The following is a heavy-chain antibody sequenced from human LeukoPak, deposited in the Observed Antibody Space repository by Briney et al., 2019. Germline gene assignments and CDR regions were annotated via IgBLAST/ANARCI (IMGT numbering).Heavy chain of an antibody. CDR3: VREYPDCGGDCLAY. V-gene: IGHV3-74*01. D-gene: IGHD2-21*02. CDR1: GFIFSHYY. CDR2: IRSDGGNI. Sequence: GGSLRLSCAASGFIFSHYYMHWVRQAPGKGLVWVSRIRSDGGNIGYADSVKSRFTISRDNAKNTLYLQMNSLRGEDTAVYYCVREYPDCGGDCLAYWGQGTLVTVSS. J-gene: IGHJ4*02.